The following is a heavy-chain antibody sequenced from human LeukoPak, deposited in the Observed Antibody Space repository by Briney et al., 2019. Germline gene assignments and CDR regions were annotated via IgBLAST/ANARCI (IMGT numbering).Heavy chain of an antibody. CDR2: IDQDGNEK. J-gene: IGHJ4*02. CDR1: GFSFDRYT. V-gene: IGHV3-7*01. CDR3: ARDRGYNY. D-gene: IGHD5-18*01. Sequence: QSGGSLRLSCAASGFSFDRYTMNWVRQAPGKGLEWVANIDQDGNEKYYVDSVKGRFTISRDNAKNSLYLQMNSLRAEDTAVYYCARDRGYNYWGQGTLVTVSS.